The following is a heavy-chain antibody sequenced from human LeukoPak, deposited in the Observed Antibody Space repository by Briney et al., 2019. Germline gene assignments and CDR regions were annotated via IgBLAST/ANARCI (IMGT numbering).Heavy chain of an antibody. D-gene: IGHD2-15*01. CDR1: GFTFSSYA. Sequence: GGSLRLSCAASGFTFSSYAMSWVRQAPGKGLEWVSSISGSGSSTYYADSEKGRFTTSRDNSENTLYLQLNSLRAEDTAVYYCAKSPGVAATPPFDYWGQGTLVTVSS. CDR3: AKSPGVAATPPFDY. V-gene: IGHV3-23*01. J-gene: IGHJ4*02. CDR2: ISGSGSST.